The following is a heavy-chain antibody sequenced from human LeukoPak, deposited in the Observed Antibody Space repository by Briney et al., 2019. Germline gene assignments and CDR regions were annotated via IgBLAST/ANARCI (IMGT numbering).Heavy chain of an antibody. CDR1: GFTFSNAW. Sequence: TGGSLRLSCAASGFTFSNAWMTWVRQAPGKGLEWVGRIKSKTDGGTTDYAAPVKGRFTVSRDDSKNTLYLQMNSLKTEDTAVYYCTTAFWYGGPRDYWGQGTLVTVSS. D-gene: IGHD3-10*01. J-gene: IGHJ4*02. V-gene: IGHV3-15*01. CDR3: TTAFWYGGPRDY. CDR2: IKSKTDGGTT.